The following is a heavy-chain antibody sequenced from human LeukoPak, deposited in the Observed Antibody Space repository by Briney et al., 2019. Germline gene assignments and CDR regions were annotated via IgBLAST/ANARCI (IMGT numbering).Heavy chain of an antibody. CDR1: GFTFSSYD. V-gene: IGHV3-13*01. J-gene: IGHJ4*02. D-gene: IGHD2-2*01. Sequence: GGSLRLSCAASGFTFSSYDMHWVRQATGKGLEWVSAIGTAGDTYYPGSVKGRFTISRENAKNSLYLQMNSLRAGDTAVYYCAGGAQDIVVVPAALNFDYWGQGTLVTVSS. CDR2: IGTAGDT. CDR3: AGGAQDIVVVPAALNFDY.